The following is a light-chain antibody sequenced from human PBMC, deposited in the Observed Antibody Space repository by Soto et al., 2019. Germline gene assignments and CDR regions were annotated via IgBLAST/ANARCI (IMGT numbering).Light chain of an antibody. CDR3: ISYTTISTYV. V-gene: IGLV2-14*03. Sequence: SVLTQPASVSGSPGQSIAISCTGTSSDVSSYNYVSWYQHHPGKAPKVMIYDVSSRPSGVSNRFSGSKSGNTASLTISGLQAEDEADYYCISYTTISTYVFGTGTKVTVL. CDR2: DVS. J-gene: IGLJ1*01. CDR1: SSDVSSYNY.